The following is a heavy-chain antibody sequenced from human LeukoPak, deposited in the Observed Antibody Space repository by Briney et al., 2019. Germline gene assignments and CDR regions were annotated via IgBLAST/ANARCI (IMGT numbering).Heavy chain of an antibody. V-gene: IGHV4-39*01. Sequence: SETLSLTCTVSGGSISSSSYYWGWIRQPPGKGLEWIGGIYYSGSTYYNPSLKSRVTISVDTSKNQFSLKLSSVTAADTAVYYCARGKRTGYCSGGSCYPRYYFDYWGQGTLVTVSS. D-gene: IGHD2-15*01. CDR1: GGSISSSSYY. J-gene: IGHJ4*02. CDR3: ARGKRTGYCSGGSCYPRYYFDY. CDR2: IYYSGST.